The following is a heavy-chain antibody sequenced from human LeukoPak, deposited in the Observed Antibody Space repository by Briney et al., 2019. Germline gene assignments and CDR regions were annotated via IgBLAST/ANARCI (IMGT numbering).Heavy chain of an antibody. Sequence: GGSLRLSCAASGFTFSSYGMHWVRQAPGKGLEWVAVISYDGSNKYYADSVKGRFTISRDNSKNTLYLQMNSLRAEDTAVYYCAKDVSSSWYYVDYWGQGTLVTVSS. CDR1: GFTFSSYG. V-gene: IGHV3-30*18. CDR3: AKDVSSSWYYVDY. D-gene: IGHD6-13*01. J-gene: IGHJ4*02. CDR2: ISYDGSNK.